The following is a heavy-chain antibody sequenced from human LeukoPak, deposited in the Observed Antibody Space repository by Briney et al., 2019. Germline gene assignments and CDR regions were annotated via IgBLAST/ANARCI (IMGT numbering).Heavy chain of an antibody. V-gene: IGHV4-39*07. CDR3: AGGSSGWYSYLYYFDY. J-gene: IGHJ4*02. CDR2: IYYSGST. CDR1: GGSISSSSYY. D-gene: IGHD6-19*01. Sequence: NPSETLSLTCTVSGGSISSSSYYWGWIRQPPGKGLEWIGSIYYSGSTYYNPSLKSRVTISVDTSKNQFSLKLSSVTAADTAVYYCAGGSSGWYSYLYYFDYWGQGTLVTVSS.